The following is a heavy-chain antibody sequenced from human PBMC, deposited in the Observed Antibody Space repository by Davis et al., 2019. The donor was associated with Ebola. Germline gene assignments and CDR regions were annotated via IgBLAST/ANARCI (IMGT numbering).Heavy chain of an antibody. CDR1: GYTFTSYG. J-gene: IGHJ4*02. D-gene: IGHD1-26*01. V-gene: IGHV1-2*02. Sequence: ASVKVSCKASGYTFTSYGISWVRQAPGQGLEWMGWINPNSGGTNYAQKFQGRVTMTRDTSISTAYMELSRLRSDDTAVYYCARGPLSGSYANYWGQGTLVTVSS. CDR2: INPNSGGT. CDR3: ARGPLSGSYANY.